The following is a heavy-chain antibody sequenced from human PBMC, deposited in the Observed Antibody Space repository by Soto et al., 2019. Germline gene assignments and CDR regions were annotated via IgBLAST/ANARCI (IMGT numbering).Heavy chain of an antibody. J-gene: IGHJ6*02. CDR2: IIPIFGTA. Sequence: QVQLVQSGAEVKKPGSSVKVSCKASGGTFSSYAISWVRQAPGQGLEWMGGIIPIFGTADYAQKFQGRVTITADESTSTAYMELSSLRSEDTAVYYCGSHSCGTANYYYYGMDVWGQGTTVTVSS. V-gene: IGHV1-69*12. CDR1: GGTFSSYA. CDR3: GSHSCGTANYYYYGMDV. D-gene: IGHD5-18*01.